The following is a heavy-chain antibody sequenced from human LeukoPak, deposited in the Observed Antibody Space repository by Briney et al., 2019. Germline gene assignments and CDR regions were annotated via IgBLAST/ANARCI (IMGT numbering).Heavy chain of an antibody. CDR3: ARASPLGFGELSH. D-gene: IGHD3-10*01. CDR1: GGSFSGYY. Sequence: PSETLSLTCAVYGGSFSGYYWSWIRQPPGKGLEWIGEINHSGSTNYNPSLKSRVTISVDTSKNQFSLKLSSVTAADTAVYYCARASPLGFGELSHWGQGTLVTVSS. V-gene: IGHV4-34*01. CDR2: INHSGST. J-gene: IGHJ4*02.